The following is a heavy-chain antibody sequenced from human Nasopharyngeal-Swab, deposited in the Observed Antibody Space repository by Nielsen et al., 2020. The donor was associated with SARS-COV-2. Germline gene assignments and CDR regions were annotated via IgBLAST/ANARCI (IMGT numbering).Heavy chain of an antibody. J-gene: IGHJ6*02. CDR1: GFTFDDYA. Sequence: SLKISCAASGFTFDDYAMHWVRQAPGKGLEWVSGISWNSGSIGYADSVKGRFTISRDNAKNSLYLQMNSLRAEDTAVYYCARWSGYYYYYGMDVWGQGTTVTVSS. CDR2: ISWNSGSI. CDR3: ARWSGYYYYYGMDV. V-gene: IGHV3-9*01. D-gene: IGHD3-3*01.